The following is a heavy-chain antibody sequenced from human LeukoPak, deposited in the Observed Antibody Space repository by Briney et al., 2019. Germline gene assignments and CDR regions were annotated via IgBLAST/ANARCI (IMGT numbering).Heavy chain of an antibody. CDR2: IYSGGST. CDR1: GFTVSSNY. CDR3: AKEGVVVVDDAFDI. D-gene: IGHD2-15*01. J-gene: IGHJ3*02. Sequence: GGSLRLSCAASGFTVSSNYMSWVRQAPGKGLEWVSVIYSGGSTYYADSVKGRFTISRDNSKNTLYLQMNSLRAEDTAVYYCAKEGVVVVDDAFDIWGQGTMVTVSS. V-gene: IGHV3-53*01.